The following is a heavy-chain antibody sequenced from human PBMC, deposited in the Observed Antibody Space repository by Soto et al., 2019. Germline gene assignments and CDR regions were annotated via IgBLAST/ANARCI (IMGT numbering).Heavy chain of an antibody. CDR1: GFTFGDYS. Sequence: GRSLRLSCTASGFTFGDYSMSWVRQAPGKGLEWVGFIRSKAYGGTTEYAASVKGRFTISRDDSKSIAYLQMNSLKTEDTAVYYCTREYCSGGSCYYYYGTDVWGQGTTVTVSS. V-gene: IGHV3-49*04. CDR2: IRSKAYGGTT. D-gene: IGHD2-15*01. J-gene: IGHJ6*02. CDR3: TREYCSGGSCYYYYGTDV.